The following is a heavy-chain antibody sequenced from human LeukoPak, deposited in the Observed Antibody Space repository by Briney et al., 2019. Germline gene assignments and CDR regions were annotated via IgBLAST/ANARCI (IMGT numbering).Heavy chain of an antibody. D-gene: IGHD1-26*01. J-gene: IGHJ4*02. CDR3: ARRGGSGSVFDY. Sequence: SETLSLTCSVSGASISGGTYYWGWIRQPPGKGLEWIGSIYYTGSTYDNPSLKSRVTISVDTSRNQFSLKLSSVTAADTAVYYCARRGGSGSVFDYWGQGTLVTVSS. CDR2: IYYTGST. V-gene: IGHV4-39*01. CDR1: GASISGGTYY.